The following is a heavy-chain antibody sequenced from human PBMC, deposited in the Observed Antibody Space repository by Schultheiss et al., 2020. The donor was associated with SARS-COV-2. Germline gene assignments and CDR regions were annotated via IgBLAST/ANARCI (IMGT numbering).Heavy chain of an antibody. J-gene: IGHJ5*02. V-gene: IGHV4-61*02. CDR2: IYTSGTT. CDR3: ARETLGTLVQGNWFDP. D-gene: IGHD3-10*01. Sequence: SCTVSGGSISNGYYYWNWVRQPAGKGLEWIGRIYTSGTTNYNPSLKSRVTISVDTSKNQFSLKLSSVTAADTAVYYCARETLGTLVQGNWFDPWGQGTLVTVSS. CDR1: GGSISNGYYY.